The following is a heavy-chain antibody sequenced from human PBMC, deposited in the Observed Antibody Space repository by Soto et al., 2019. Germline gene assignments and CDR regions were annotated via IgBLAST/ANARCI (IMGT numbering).Heavy chain of an antibody. CDR3: ARDMPTYYYDSSGYLY. CDR1: GYTFTSYG. D-gene: IGHD3-22*01. CDR2: ISAYNGNT. V-gene: IGHV1-18*01. J-gene: IGHJ4*02. Sequence: QVQLVQSGAEVKKPGASVKVSCKASGYTFTSYGISWVRQAPGQGLEWMGWISAYNGNTNYAQKHPGRGTMTTDTSTTTAYMELRSLSPADTAVYYCARDMPTYYYDSSGYLYWGQGTLVTVSS.